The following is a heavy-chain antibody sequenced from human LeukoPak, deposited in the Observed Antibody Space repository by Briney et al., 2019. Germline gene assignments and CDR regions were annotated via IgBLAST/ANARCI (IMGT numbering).Heavy chain of an antibody. J-gene: IGHJ4*02. Sequence: SETLSLTCTVSGGSISSYYWSWIRQPPGKGLEWIGYIYYSGTTNYNPSLKSRVTISVDTSKNQFSLKLSSVTAADTAVYYCARGVVIAPQTFDYWGQGTLVTVSS. CDR3: ARGVVIAPQTFDY. D-gene: IGHD2-21*01. CDR2: IYYSGTT. V-gene: IGHV4-59*01. CDR1: GGSISSYY.